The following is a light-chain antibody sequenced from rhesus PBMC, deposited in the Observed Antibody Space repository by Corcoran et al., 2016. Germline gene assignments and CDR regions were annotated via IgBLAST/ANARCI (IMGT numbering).Light chain of an antibody. Sequence: EIVMTQSPATLALSPGERATLSCRASQSVSSYLAWSQQKPGQAPRLLSYGASRRAHGIPDRFSGRGSGTECTLTISSLEPEDVGVYFCLQSSNWPYSFGQGTKVEIK. CDR2: GAS. J-gene: IGKJ2*01. CDR1: QSVSSY. V-gene: IGKV3-24*04. CDR3: LQSSNWPYS.